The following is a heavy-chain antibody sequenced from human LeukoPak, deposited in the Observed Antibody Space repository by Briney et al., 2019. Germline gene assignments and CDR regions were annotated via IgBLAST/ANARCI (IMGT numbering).Heavy chain of an antibody. J-gene: IGHJ4*02. CDR2: IDSSTRTI. D-gene: IGHD3-16*01. CDR1: GFTFSTYS. CDR3: ARRVPSQVITDYFDY. V-gene: IGHV3-48*04. Sequence: GGSLRLSCAASGFTFSTYSMNWVRQAPGKGLEWVSFIDSSTRTIFYADSVKGRFTISRDNAKNSLFLQMNSLRAEDTAVYYCARRVPSQVITDYFDYWGQGAMVTVSS.